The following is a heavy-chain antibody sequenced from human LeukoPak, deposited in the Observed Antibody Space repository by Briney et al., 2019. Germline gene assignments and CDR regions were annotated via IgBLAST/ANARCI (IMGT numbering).Heavy chain of an antibody. CDR2: ISSSSSYI. CDR1: GFTFSRYS. J-gene: IGHJ6*02. V-gene: IGHV3-21*01. D-gene: IGHD6-13*01. Sequence: GGSLTLSCAASGFTFSRYSMDWVRQAPGKGLEWVSSISSSSSYIYYADSVKGRFTISRENAKNSLYLKMNSLMAEDTAVHYCARAGYSSSGYVLEKRAGYYGMDVWGQGTTVTVSS. CDR3: ARAGYSSSGYVLEKRAGYYGMDV.